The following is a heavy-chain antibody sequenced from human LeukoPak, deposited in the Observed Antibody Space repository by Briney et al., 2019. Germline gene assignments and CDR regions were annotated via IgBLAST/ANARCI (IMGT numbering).Heavy chain of an antibody. CDR3: ASGGGYSSAWHSSDY. CDR1: GFTFSTYA. J-gene: IGHJ4*02. Sequence: PGGSLRLSCAASGFTFSTYAMSWVRQAPGKGLEWVSAISGGGGSAYYADFVKGRFTISRDNSKNTMYLQMNSLRAEDTAVYYCASGGGYSSAWHSSDYWGQGTLVTVSS. D-gene: IGHD6-19*01. CDR2: ISGGGGSA. V-gene: IGHV3-23*01.